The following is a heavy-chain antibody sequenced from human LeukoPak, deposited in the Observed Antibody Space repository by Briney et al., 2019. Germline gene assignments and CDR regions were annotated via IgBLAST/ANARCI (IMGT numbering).Heavy chain of an antibody. Sequence: ASVKVSCKASGYTFTGYYMHWVRQAPGQGLEWMGRINPNSGGTNYAQKFQGRVTMTRDTSISTAYMELSRLRSDDTAVYYCASQGPRDTAMSNWFGPWGQGTLVTVSS. CDR1: GYTFTGYY. CDR2: INPNSGGT. V-gene: IGHV1-2*06. D-gene: IGHD5-18*01. CDR3: ASQGPRDTAMSNWFGP. J-gene: IGHJ5*02.